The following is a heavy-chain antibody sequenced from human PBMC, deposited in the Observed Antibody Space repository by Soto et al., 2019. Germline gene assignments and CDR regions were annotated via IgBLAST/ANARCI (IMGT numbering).Heavy chain of an antibody. Sequence: EVQLLESGGGLVQPGGSLRLSCAASGFTFSSYALSWVRQAPGKGLEWVSFISDSGGSTYYADSVKGRFTISRDNSKNTLYLQMNSLRDEDTAVYYCAKLQYSGYDTRSAYGAWGQGTLFTVSS. J-gene: IGHJ5*02. CDR3: AKLQYSGYDTRSAYGA. CDR2: ISDSGGST. D-gene: IGHD5-12*01. V-gene: IGHV3-23*01. CDR1: GFTFSSYA.